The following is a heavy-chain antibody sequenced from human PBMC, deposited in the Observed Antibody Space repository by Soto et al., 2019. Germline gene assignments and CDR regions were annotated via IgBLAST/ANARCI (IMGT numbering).Heavy chain of an antibody. Sequence: QVQLVQSGAEVKXXXXSVKVSCKASGGTFSSYAISWVRQAPGQGLEWMGGIIPSFGTANYAQKFQGRVTITADESTSTAYMELSSLRSEDTAVYYCAREGSSGSHIGYWGQGTLVTVSS. CDR3: AREGSSGSHIGY. V-gene: IGHV1-69*01. J-gene: IGHJ4*02. CDR1: GGTFSSYA. D-gene: IGHD3-22*01. CDR2: IIPSFGTA.